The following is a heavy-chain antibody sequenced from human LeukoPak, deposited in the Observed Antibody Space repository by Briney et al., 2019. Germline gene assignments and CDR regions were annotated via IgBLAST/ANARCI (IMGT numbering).Heavy chain of an antibody. CDR1: GYTFTSYD. V-gene: IGHV1-8*01. Sequence: ASVKVSCKASGYTFTSYDINWVRQATGQGLEWMGWMNPNSGNTGYAQKFQGRVTMTRNTSISTAYMELSSLRSEDTAVYYCARLLSRYSGYDSIYYYYYMDVWGKGTTVTISS. J-gene: IGHJ6*03. CDR2: MNPNSGNT. D-gene: IGHD5-12*01. CDR3: ARLLSRYSGYDSIYYYYYMDV.